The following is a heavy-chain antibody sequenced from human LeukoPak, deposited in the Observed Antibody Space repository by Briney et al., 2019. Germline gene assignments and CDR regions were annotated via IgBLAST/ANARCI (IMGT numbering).Heavy chain of an antibody. CDR1: GFTFSSYG. V-gene: IGHV3-30*02. CDR2: IRYDGSNK. Sequence: PGGSLRLSCAASGFTFSSYGMHWVRQAPGKGLEWVAFIRYDGSNKYYADSVKGRFTISRDNSKNTLYLQMNSLRAEDTAVYYCAKDKGQKITIFGVVIIPGYFDYWGQGTLVTVSS. J-gene: IGHJ4*02. D-gene: IGHD3-3*01. CDR3: AKDKGQKITIFGVVIIPGYFDY.